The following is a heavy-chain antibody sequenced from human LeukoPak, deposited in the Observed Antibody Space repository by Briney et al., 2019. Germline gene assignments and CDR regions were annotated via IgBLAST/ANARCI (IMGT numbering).Heavy chain of an antibody. CDR2: IYTSGST. Sequence: KPAGPLSLTCALSGGSLSRRSWWSRVRPRAGKGLEWIGRIYTSGSTNYNPSLRSRVNMSVDTTKNQFSLKLSSVTAADTAVYYCARGGYCSSTSCYDVDAFDIWGQGTMVTVSS. CDR3: ARGGYCSSTSCYDVDAFDI. J-gene: IGHJ3*02. CDR1: GGSLSRRSW. D-gene: IGHD2-2*01. V-gene: IGHV4-4*02.